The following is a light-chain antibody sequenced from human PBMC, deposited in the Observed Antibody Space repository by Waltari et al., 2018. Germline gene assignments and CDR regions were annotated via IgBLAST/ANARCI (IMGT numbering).Light chain of an antibody. CDR1: SSDVGGYNL. Sequence: QSALTQPASVSGSPGQSITISCTGTSSDVGGYNLVSWYQQSPGKAPKLMILSDRFSGSKSDHTASLTISGLQAEDEADYYCCSYAPGNTYVFGTGTKVTVL. J-gene: IGLJ1*01. CDR3: CSYAPGNTYV. V-gene: IGLV2-23*01.